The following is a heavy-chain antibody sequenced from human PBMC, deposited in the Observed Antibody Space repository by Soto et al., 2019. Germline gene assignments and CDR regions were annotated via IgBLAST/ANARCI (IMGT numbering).Heavy chain of an antibody. D-gene: IGHD2-8*01. CDR2: IGALLYNDAT. CDR1: GYTLDNHA. J-gene: IGHJ2*01. V-gene: IGHV1-18*01. CDR3: GRGTKGAGGWYFDL. Sequence: QIQVVQSEVEVKRPGASVRISCKASGYTLDNHAVTWVRQAPGQGLEWMGWIGALLYNDATNHARKFQGRLTMARDTSPNTVYMDLGRLRSDDTAVYYCGRGTKGAGGWYFDLWGRGTLVVVSS.